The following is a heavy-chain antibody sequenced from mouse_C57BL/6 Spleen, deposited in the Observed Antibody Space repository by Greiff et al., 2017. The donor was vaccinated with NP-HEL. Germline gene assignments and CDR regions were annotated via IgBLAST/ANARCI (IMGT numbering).Heavy chain of an antibody. CDR2: IDPSDSYT. CDR1: GYTFTSYW. CDR3: TRGGYQYYFDY. J-gene: IGHJ2*01. D-gene: IGHD3-1*01. Sequence: QVQLQQPGAELVKPGASVKLSCKASGYTFTSYWMQWVNQRPGQGLEWIGEIDPSDSYTNYNQKFKGKATLTVDTSSSTAYMQLSSLTSEDSAVYYCTRGGYQYYFDYWGQGTTLTVSS. V-gene: IGHV1-50*01.